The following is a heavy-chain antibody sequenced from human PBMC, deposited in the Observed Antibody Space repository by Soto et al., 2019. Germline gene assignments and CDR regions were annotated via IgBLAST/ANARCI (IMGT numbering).Heavy chain of an antibody. Sequence: PSETLSLTCTVSGGSISGYYWSWLLQPPGKGLEWIGYIYNSGSTNYNPSLKSRVTISVDTSKNQFSLKLSSVTAADTAVYYCARHVVVPRIAYYYGMEVWGQGTTVTVSS. CDR1: GGSISGYY. CDR2: IYNSGST. V-gene: IGHV4-59*08. CDR3: ARHVVVPRIAYYYGMEV. D-gene: IGHD2-2*01. J-gene: IGHJ6*02.